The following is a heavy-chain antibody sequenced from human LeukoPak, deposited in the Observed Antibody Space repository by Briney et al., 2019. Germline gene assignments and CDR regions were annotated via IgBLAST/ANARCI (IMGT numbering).Heavy chain of an antibody. CDR3: ARVLRYCSGGNCYSGGLGYMDV. CDR1: GFTFSTYT. J-gene: IGHJ6*03. CDR2: ISASSASI. V-gene: IGHV3-21*01. D-gene: IGHD2-15*01. Sequence: GGSLRLSCAASGFTFSTYTINWVRQAPGKGLEWVSSISASSASIHYADSVRGRFTVSRDNAKNSLFLQMSSLRAEDTAVYYCARVLRYCSGGNCYSGGLGYMDVWGKGTTVTISS.